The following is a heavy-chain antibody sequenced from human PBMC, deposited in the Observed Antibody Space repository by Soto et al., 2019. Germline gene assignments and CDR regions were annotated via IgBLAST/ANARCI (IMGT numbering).Heavy chain of an antibody. Sequence: SETLSLTCAVYGGSVNGYYWNWIRQPPGKGLEWIGEINHTGGTHYNPSLKSRDTMSVDTPKNQFSMRLSSVTAADTAIYYCATRITVFGLLIPPFDPWGQGTQVTVSS. D-gene: IGHD3-3*01. V-gene: IGHV4-34*01. CDR1: GGSVNGYY. CDR3: ATRITVFGLLIPPFDP. J-gene: IGHJ5*02. CDR2: INHTGGT.